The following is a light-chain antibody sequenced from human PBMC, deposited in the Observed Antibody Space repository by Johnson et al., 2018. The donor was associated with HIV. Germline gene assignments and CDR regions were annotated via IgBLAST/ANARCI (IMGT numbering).Light chain of an antibody. CDR1: SSNIGNNY. CDR2: ENN. J-gene: IGLJ1*01. Sequence: VLTQPPSVSAAPGQKVTISCSGSSSNIGNNYVYWYQQLPGTAPKLLIYENNKRPSGIPDRFSGSKSGTSATLGITGLQTGDEADYYCGTWDSSLSAARVFGTGTKVTVL. V-gene: IGLV1-51*02. CDR3: GTWDSSLSAARV.